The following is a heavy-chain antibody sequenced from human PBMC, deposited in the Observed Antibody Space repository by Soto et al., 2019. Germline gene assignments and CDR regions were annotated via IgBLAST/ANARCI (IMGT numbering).Heavy chain of an antibody. V-gene: IGHV3-23*01. D-gene: IGHD4-17*01. CDR1: GFTFSSYT. Sequence: GGSLRLSCAASGFTFSSYTMSWVRQAPGKGLEWVSAISGSGGSTYYADSVKGRFTISRDNSKNTLYLQMNSLRAEDKAVYYCAKDEDGDYENYYCYMDVWGKGTTVTVSS. J-gene: IGHJ6*03. CDR3: AKDEDGDYENYYCYMDV. CDR2: ISGSGGST.